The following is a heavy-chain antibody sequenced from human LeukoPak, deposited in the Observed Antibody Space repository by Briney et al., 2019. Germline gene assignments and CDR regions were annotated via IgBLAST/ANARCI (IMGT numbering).Heavy chain of an antibody. CDR2: IIPILGIA. CDR3: AITYSSSWYGYFQH. D-gene: IGHD6-13*01. J-gene: IGHJ1*01. CDR1: GFIFSSYA. Sequence: KSGGSLRLSCAASGFIFSSYAISWVRQAPGQGLEWMGRIIPILGIANYAQKFQGRVTITADKSTSTAYMELSSLRSEDTAVYYCAITYSSSWYGYFQHWGQGTLVTVSS. V-gene: IGHV1-69*04.